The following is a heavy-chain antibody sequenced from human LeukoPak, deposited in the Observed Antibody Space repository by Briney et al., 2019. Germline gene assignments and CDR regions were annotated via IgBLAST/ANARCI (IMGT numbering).Heavy chain of an antibody. D-gene: IGHD3-22*01. V-gene: IGHV3-33*01. CDR1: GLTFSTYG. Sequence: QPGGSLRLSCEASGLTFSTYGMHWVRQAPGKGLEWVAVIWYDGSNKYYADSVKGRFTISRDNSKNTLYLQMNSLRAEDTAVYYCASPLDSSGYYLGYWGQGTLDTVSS. CDR2: IWYDGSNK. J-gene: IGHJ4*02. CDR3: ASPLDSSGYYLGY.